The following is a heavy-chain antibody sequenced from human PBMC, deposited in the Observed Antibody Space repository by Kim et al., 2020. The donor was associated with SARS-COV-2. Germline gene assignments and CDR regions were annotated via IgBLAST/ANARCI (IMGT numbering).Heavy chain of an antibody. Sequence: ASVKVSCKVSGYTLTELSMHWVRQAPGKGLEWMGGFDPEDGETIYAQKFQGRVTMTEDTSTDTAYMELSSLRSEDTAVYYCATLGHILTGFRIGPFDYWGQGTLVTVSS. D-gene: IGHD3-9*01. CDR1: GYTLTELS. J-gene: IGHJ4*02. CDR2: FDPEDGET. V-gene: IGHV1-24*01. CDR3: ATLGHILTGFRIGPFDY.